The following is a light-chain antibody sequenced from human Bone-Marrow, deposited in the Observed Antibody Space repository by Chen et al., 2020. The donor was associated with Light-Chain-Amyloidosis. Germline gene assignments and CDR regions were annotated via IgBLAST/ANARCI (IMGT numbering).Light chain of an antibody. Sequence: QSALTQPASVSGSPGKSITIPCPGTSSDVGGANHVSWYQQHPDKAPKLMIYEVTNRPSWVPDRFSGSKADNTASLTISGLQTEDEADYFCSSYTITNTLVFGSGTRVTVL. V-gene: IGLV2-14*01. CDR3: SSYTITNTLV. CDR1: SSDVGGANH. J-gene: IGLJ1*01. CDR2: EVT.